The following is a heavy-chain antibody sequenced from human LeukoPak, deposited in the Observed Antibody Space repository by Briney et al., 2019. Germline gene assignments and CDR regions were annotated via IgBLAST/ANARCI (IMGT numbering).Heavy chain of an antibody. CDR2: ISWDGGST. D-gene: IGHD3-3*02. CDR3: AKDHLRGYFDY. CDR1: GFTFDDYT. J-gene: IGHJ4*02. Sequence: PGGSLRLSCAASGFTFDDYTMRWVRQAPGKGLEWVSLISWDGGSTYYADSVKGRFTISRDNSKNSLYLQMNSLRTEDTALYYCAKDHLRGYFDYWGQGTLVTVSS. V-gene: IGHV3-43*01.